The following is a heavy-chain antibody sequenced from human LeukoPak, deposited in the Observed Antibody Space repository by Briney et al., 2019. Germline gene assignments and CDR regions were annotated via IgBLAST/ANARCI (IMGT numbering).Heavy chain of an antibody. D-gene: IGHD5-18*01. Sequence: PGGSLRLSCAASGFTFDDYGMSWVRQAPGKGLEWVSGINWNGGSTGYADSVKGRFTISRDNAKNSLYLQMSSLRAEDTALYYCARVDTAMVNFGGYYYYMDVWGKGTTVTVSS. CDR3: ARVDTAMVNFGGYYYYMDV. CDR2: INWNGGST. CDR1: GFTFDDYG. J-gene: IGHJ6*03. V-gene: IGHV3-20*04.